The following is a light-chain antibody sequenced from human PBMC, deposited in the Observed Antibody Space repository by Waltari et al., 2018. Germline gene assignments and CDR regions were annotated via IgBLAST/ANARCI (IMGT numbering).Light chain of an antibody. J-gene: IGKJ1*01. CDR3: LQYNSYPRA. Sequence: DIQMTQSPFSPSAYAGDRVTITCRASQGISNSLSWLQQKPGKAPKPLIYGSSSLQSGVPSKFSGSGSGTEFTLTINSLQPEDFATYYCLQYNSYPRAFGQGTKVEIK. CDR1: QGISNS. CDR2: GSS. V-gene: IGKV1-16*02.